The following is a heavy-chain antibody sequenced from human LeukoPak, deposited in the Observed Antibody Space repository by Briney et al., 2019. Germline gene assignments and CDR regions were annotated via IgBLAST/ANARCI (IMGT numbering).Heavy chain of an antibody. CDR3: ARDLRGYRYGGYPYFYGMDV. Sequence: GGSLRLSCAASGFTFSSYWMSWVRQAPGKGLEWVANIKQDGSEKYYVDSVKGRFTISRESAKNSLYLQMNSLRAGDTAVYYCARDLRGYRYGGYPYFYGMDVWGQGTTVTVSS. D-gene: IGHD5-18*01. CDR1: GFTFSSYW. V-gene: IGHV3-7*01. J-gene: IGHJ6*02. CDR2: IKQDGSEK.